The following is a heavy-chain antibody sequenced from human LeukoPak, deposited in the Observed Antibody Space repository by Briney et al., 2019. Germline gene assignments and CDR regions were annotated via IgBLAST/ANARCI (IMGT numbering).Heavy chain of an antibody. J-gene: IGHJ6*02. CDR1: GGTFSSYA. CDR2: INPSGGST. CDR3: ASAISLKSYDYYGMDV. Sequence: ASVKVSCKASGGTFSSYAISWVRQAPGQGLEWMGIINPSGGSTSYAQKFQGRVTMTRDTSTSTVYMELSSLRSEDTAVYYCASAISLKSYDYYGMDVWGQGTTVTVSS. V-gene: IGHV1-46*01. D-gene: IGHD2-21*01.